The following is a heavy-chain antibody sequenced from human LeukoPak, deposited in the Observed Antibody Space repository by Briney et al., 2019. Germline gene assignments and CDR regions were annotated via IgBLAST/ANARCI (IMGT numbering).Heavy chain of an antibody. CDR3: ASIAGANLHAFDM. Sequence: PSQTLSLTCTVSGGSISSGDYYWSWIRQPAGKGLEWIGRIYTSGSTNYNPSLKSRVTMSVDTSKKQLSLKLSSVTAADTAVYYCASIAGANLHAFDMWGQGTMVTVSS. CDR1: GGSISSGDYY. CDR2: IYTSGST. V-gene: IGHV4-61*02. J-gene: IGHJ3*02. D-gene: IGHD1-26*01.